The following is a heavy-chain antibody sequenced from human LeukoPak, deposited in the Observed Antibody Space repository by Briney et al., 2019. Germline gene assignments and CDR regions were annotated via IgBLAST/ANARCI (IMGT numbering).Heavy chain of an antibody. CDR1: GLTFSSYG. D-gene: IGHD1-26*01. J-gene: IGHJ4*02. V-gene: IGHV3-30*18. Sequence: PGGSLRLSCAAPGLTFSSYGMHWVRQAPGKGLEWVAVISYDGSNKYYADSVKGRFTISRDNSKNTLYLQMNSLRAEDTAVYYCAKEATLDYWGQGTLVTVSS. CDR2: ISYDGSNK. CDR3: AKEATLDY.